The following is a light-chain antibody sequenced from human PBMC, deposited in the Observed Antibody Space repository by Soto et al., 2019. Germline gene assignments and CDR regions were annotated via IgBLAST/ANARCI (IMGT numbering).Light chain of an antibody. CDR3: QVWASTAEFFV. CDR2: DAT. CDR1: KIGSKI. Sequence: SYELTQPPSVSVAPGQTAKITCGGDKIGSKIVHWYQQRPGQAPVAVVFDATDRPSGIPARISASRSGDTATLTISRVDAGDEADFYCQVWASTAEFFVFGSGTKVTVL. J-gene: IGLJ1*01. V-gene: IGLV3-21*02.